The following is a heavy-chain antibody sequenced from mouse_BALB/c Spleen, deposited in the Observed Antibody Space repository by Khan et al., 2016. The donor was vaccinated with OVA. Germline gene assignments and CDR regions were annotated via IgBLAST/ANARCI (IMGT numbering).Heavy chain of an antibody. CDR1: GYSITSDYA. J-gene: IGHJ4*01. CDR3: ARSLYYSYGYALDC. D-gene: IGHD2-14*01. V-gene: IGHV3-2*02. CDR2: ISSTGGT. Sequence: EVQLQESGPGLVKPSQSLSLTCTVTGYSITSDYAWNWIRQFPGNKLEWMGYISSTGGTSYNPSLKSRISITRDTSKSQFFLQLKSVTAEDTATYYCARSLYYSYGYALDCWGRGTLVTVSS.